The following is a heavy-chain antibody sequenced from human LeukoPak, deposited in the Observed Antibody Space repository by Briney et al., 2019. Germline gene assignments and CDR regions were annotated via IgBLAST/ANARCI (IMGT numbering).Heavy chain of an antibody. CDR2: ITTSGDST. D-gene: IGHD3-10*01. V-gene: IGHV3-23*01. J-gene: IGHJ4*02. CDR3: ASLYMGY. Sequence: PGGSLRLSCAASGLTFTDFAMVWVRQAPGKGLEWVSGITTSGDSTYYTDSVKGRFTISRDNSRNTLYLQMNSLRADDTAVYYCASLYMGYWGQGSLVTVSS. CDR1: GLTFTDFA.